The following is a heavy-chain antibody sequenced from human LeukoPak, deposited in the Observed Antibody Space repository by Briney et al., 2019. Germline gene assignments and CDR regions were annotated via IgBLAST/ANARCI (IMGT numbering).Heavy chain of an antibody. CDR1: GFTFSTYW. V-gene: IGHV3-7*03. Sequence: GGSLRLSCAASGFTFSTYWMAWVRQAPGKGLEWVANINPGGSAKYYVDSVKGRFTISRDDAKTSLYLQMNSLRAEDTAVYYCAKGKVVPATIYDYWGQGTLVTVSS. D-gene: IGHD2-2*02. CDR2: INPGGSAK. CDR3: AKGKVVPATIYDY. J-gene: IGHJ4*02.